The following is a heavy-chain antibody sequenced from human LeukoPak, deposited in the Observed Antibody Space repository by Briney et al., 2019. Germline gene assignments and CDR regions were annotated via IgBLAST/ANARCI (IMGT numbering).Heavy chain of an antibody. V-gene: IGHV3-7*01. CDR1: GFTFSNYW. D-gene: IGHD3-3*01. J-gene: IGHJ4*02. CDR2: IKQDGSEK. Sequence: GGSLRLSCAASGFTFSNYWMSWVRQAPGKGLEWVANIKQDGSEKYYVNSVKGRFTISRDNAKNSLYLQMNSLRAEDTAIYFCAREDDWYYEDYWGQGTLVTVSS. CDR3: AREDDWYYEDY.